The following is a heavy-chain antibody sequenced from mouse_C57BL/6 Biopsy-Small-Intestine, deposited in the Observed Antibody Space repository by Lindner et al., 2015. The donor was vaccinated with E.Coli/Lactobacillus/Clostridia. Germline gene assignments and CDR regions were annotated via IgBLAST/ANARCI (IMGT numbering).Heavy chain of an antibody. CDR1: GYTFTGNY. Sequence: SVKVSCKASGYTFTGNYIHWVRQAPGQGLEWMGWINPKKGGTSYAQKFQGRVTMTRDTSITTTYMELTRLRSDDTAVYYCARDPGRAGYYWYFDLWG. V-gene: IGHV1-19*01. CDR3: ARDPGRAGYYWYFDL. J-gene: IGHJ1*01. D-gene: IGHD3-3*01. CDR2: INPKKGGT.